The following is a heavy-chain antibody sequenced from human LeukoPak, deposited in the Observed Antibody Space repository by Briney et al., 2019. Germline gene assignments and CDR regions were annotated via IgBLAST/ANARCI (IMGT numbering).Heavy chain of an antibody. V-gene: IGHV4-30-2*01. J-gene: IGHJ4*02. Sequence: SQTLSLTCTVSGGSISSGGYYWSWIRQPPGKGLEWIGYIYHSGSTYYNPSLKSRVTISVDRSKNQFSLKLSSVTAADTAVYYCARVGRYYYGSGSYYKDYWGQGTLVTVSS. CDR1: GGSISSGGYY. CDR3: ARVGRYYYGSGSYYKDY. D-gene: IGHD3-10*01. CDR2: IYHSGST.